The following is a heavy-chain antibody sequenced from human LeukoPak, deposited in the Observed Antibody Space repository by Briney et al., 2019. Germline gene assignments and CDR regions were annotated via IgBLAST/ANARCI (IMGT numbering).Heavy chain of an antibody. Sequence: SETLSLTCTVSGGSISSYYWSWIRQPPGKGLEWIGYTHYSGSTKYNPSLKSRLTISVDSSKNQFSLRLSSVTAADTAVYFCARRSGYSSGWYMRAFDYWGQGTLVTVSS. J-gene: IGHJ4*02. D-gene: IGHD6-19*01. CDR3: ARRSGYSSGWYMRAFDY. CDR1: GGSISSYY. V-gene: IGHV4-59*01. CDR2: THYSGST.